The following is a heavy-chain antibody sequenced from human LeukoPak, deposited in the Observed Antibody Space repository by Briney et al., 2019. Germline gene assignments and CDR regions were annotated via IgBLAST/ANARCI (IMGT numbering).Heavy chain of an antibody. V-gene: IGHV1-2*02. CDR2: INPNSGGT. J-gene: IGHJ4*02. D-gene: IGHD3-22*01. CDR3: ARDMDYYDSSGETDY. CDR1: GYTFTGYY. Sequence: ASVKVSCKASGYTFTGYYMHWVRQDPGQGLEWMGWINPNSGGTNYAQKFQGRVTMTRDTSISTAYMELSRLRSDDTAVYYCARDMDYYDSSGETDYWGQGTLVTVSS.